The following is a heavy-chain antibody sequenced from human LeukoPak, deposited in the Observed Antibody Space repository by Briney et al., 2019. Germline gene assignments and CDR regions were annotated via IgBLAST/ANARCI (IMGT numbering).Heavy chain of an antibody. V-gene: IGHV1-46*01. CDR1: GYTFTSYY. CDR2: INPSGGST. CDR3: ARGRGSSGWYYFDY. Sequence: ASVKVSCKASGYTFTSYYMHWVRQAPGQGLEWMGIINPSGGSTNYAQKFQGRVTITADKSTSTAYMELSSLRSEDTAVYYCARGRGSSGWYYFDYWGQGTLVTVSS. J-gene: IGHJ4*02. D-gene: IGHD6-19*01.